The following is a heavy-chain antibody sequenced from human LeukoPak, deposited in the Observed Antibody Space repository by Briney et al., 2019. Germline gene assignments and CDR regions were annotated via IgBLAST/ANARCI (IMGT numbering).Heavy chain of an antibody. D-gene: IGHD2-2*01. J-gene: IGHJ4*02. CDR2: ISSSGSTI. CDR1: GFTFSDYY. Sequence: GGSLRLSCAASGFTFSDYYMSWIRQAPGKGLEWVSYISSSGSTIYYADSVKGRFTISRDNAKNSLYLQMNSLRAEDTAVYYCATWRGGIVVVPAHYYFDYWGQGTLVTVSS. CDR3: ATWRGGIVVVPAHYYFDY. V-gene: IGHV3-11*04.